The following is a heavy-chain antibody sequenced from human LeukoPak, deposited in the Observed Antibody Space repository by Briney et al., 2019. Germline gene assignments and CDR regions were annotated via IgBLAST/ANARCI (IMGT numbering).Heavy chain of an antibody. CDR1: GFTFSSYS. D-gene: IGHD3-10*01. CDR3: ARVTEVYGSGIYSDDY. Sequence: GGSLRLSCAASGFTFSSYSMNWARQAPGKGLEWVSYISSSSSTIYYADSVKGRFTISRDNAKNSLYLQMNSLRAEDTAVYYCARVTEVYGSGIYSDDYWGQGTLVTVSS. J-gene: IGHJ4*02. CDR2: ISSSSSTI. V-gene: IGHV3-48*04.